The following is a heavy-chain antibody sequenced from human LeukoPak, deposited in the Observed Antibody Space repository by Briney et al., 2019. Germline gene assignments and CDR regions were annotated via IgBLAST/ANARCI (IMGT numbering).Heavy chain of an antibody. Sequence: PGGSLRLSCATSGFTFSSYSMNWVRQAPGKGLEWVSSISSNATYIYYADSLKGRFTISRDNAKNSLYPQMNSLRVEDTAVYYCARAEVVIDGYTYAFDHWGRGTLVTVSS. V-gene: IGHV3-21*01. CDR2: ISSNATYI. CDR3: ARAEVVIDGYTYAFDH. CDR1: GFTFSSYS. J-gene: IGHJ4*02. D-gene: IGHD5-24*01.